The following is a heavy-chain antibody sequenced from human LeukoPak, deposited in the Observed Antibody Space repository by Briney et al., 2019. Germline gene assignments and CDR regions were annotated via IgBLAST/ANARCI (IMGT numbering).Heavy chain of an antibody. CDR3: AREEKVVITPRYYGMDV. CDR1: GFTFSSYW. CDR2: INSDGSST. D-gene: IGHD3-22*01. Sequence: GGSLRLSCAASGFTFSSYWMHWVRQAPGKGLVWASRINSDGSSTSYADSVKGRFTISRDNAKNTLYLQMNSLRAEDTAVYYCAREEKVVITPRYYGMDVWGQGTTVTVSS. J-gene: IGHJ6*02. V-gene: IGHV3-74*01.